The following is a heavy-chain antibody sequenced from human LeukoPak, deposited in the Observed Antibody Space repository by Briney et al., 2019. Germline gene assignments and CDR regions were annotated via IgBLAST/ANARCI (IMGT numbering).Heavy chain of an antibody. CDR3: ARAPYSSSWYGNYYYYYGMDV. J-gene: IGHJ6*02. CDR1: GYTFTSYA. Sequence: ASVKVSCKASGYTFTSYAMNWVRQAPGQGLEWMGWINTNTGNPTYAQGFTGRFVFSLDTSVSTAYLQISSLKAEDTAVYYCARAPYSSSWYGNYYYYYGMDVWGQGTTVTVSS. D-gene: IGHD6-13*01. CDR2: INTNTGNP. V-gene: IGHV7-4-1*02.